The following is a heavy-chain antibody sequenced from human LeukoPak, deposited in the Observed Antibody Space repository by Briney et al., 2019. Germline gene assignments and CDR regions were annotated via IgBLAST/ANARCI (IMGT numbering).Heavy chain of an antibody. CDR3: ARVYYSSSYDYWYFDL. CDR1: GDSVSSNTAA. J-gene: IGHJ2*01. CDR2: TYYRSKWYN. Sequence: SQTLSLTCAISGDSVSSNTAAWTWIRQSPSRGLEWLGRTYYRSKWYNDYAVSVKSRITIRPDTSKNQFSLQLNSVTAEDTAVYYCARVYYSSSYDYWYFDLWGRGTLVTVSS. D-gene: IGHD6-13*01. V-gene: IGHV6-1*01.